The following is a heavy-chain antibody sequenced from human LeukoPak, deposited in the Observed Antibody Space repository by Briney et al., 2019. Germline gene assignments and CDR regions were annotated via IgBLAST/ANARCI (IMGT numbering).Heavy chain of an antibody. CDR2: IYTSGST. CDR1: GGSISSYY. CDR3: ASLRKRGGAFDI. J-gene: IGHJ3*02. Sequence: PSETLSLTCTVSGGSISSYYWSWIRQPAGKGLEWIGRIYTSGSTNYNPSLKSRVTMSVDTSKNQFSLKLRSVTAADTAVYYCASLRKRGGAFDIWGQGTMVTVSS. V-gene: IGHV4-4*07.